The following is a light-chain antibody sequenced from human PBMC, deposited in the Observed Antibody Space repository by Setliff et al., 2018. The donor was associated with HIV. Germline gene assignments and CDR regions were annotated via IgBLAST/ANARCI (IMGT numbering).Light chain of an antibody. J-gene: IGLJ1*01. CDR2: EVR. CDR3: SSYAITNTLP. V-gene: IGLV2-14*01. CDR1: ISDVGGYSY. Sequence: QSVLTQPASVSGSPGQSITISCTGTISDVGGYSYVSWYQQHPGKAPKLIIYEVRNRPSGVSNRFSGSKSGNTASLTISGLQAEDEADYYCSSYAITNTLPFGTWTKVTVL.